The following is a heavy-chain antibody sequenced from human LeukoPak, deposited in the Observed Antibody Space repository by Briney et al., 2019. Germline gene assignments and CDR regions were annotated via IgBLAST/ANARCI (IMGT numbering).Heavy chain of an antibody. J-gene: IGHJ6*04. CDR3: AELGITMIGGV. Sequence: GGPLRLSCAAFGLAFSSYSMNWVRQAPGKGLEWLSYMTGGSTTVTKYADSVKGRFTISRDNAKNSLYLQMNSLRAEDTAVYYCAELGITMIGGVWGKGTTVTISS. CDR1: GLAFSSYS. CDR2: MTGGSTTVT. V-gene: IGHV3-48*04. D-gene: IGHD3-10*02.